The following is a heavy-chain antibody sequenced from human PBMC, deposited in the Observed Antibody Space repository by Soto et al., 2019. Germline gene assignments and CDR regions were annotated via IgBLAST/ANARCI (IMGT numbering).Heavy chain of an antibody. CDR1: GFTFSSYA. J-gene: IGHJ6*02. D-gene: IGHD3-10*01. V-gene: IGHV3-30-3*01. CDR3: ARDQLLWCGELYYYYGMDV. CDR2: ISYDGSNK. Sequence: QVQLVESGGGVVQPGRSLRLSCAASGFTFSSYAMHWVRQAPGKGLEWVAVISYDGSNKYYADSVKGRFTISRDNSKNTLYLQMNRLRAEDTAVYYCARDQLLWCGELYYYYGMDVWGQGTTGTVSS.